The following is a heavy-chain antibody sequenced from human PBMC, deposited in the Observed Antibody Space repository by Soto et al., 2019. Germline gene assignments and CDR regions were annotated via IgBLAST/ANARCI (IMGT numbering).Heavy chain of an antibody. CDR1: GYTFTSHG. CDR3: ERGLRFLEWSSMDV. CDR2: ISAYNGNT. D-gene: IGHD3-3*01. J-gene: IGHJ6*02. V-gene: IGHV1-18*04. Sequence: ASVKVSCKASGYTFTSHGIIWVRQAPRQRLEWMGWISAYNGNTNYAQKLQGRVTMTTDTSTSTAHMGLGSLRSDDPAVYYCERGLRFLEWSSMDVWGQGTTVTVSS.